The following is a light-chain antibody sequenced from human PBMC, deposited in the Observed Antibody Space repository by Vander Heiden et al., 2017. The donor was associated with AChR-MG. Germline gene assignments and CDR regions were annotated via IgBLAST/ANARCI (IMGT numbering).Light chain of an antibody. V-gene: IGKV3-11*01. CDR1: QSISSY. CDR3: QQRGTWPPLT. J-gene: IGKJ4*01. Sequence: EIVLTQSPATLSLSPGERATLSCRASQSISSYLAWYQQKPGQAPRLLIYDSSNRATGIPARFSGSGSGTDFTLTISSLEPEDFAVYYCQQRGTWPPLTFGGGTKVGIK. CDR2: DSS.